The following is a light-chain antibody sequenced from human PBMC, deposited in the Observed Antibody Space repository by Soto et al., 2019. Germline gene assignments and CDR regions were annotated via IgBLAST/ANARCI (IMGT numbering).Light chain of an antibody. V-gene: IGKV1-5*03. Sequence: DIHMTQSHYTLSASLGDRVKKNSLASQSISSWLAWYQQKPGKAPKLLIYKASSLESGVPSRFSGSGSGTEFTLTISSLQPDDFATYYCQQYNSYPWTFGQGTKVDIK. CDR3: QQYNSYPWT. CDR1: QSISSW. J-gene: IGKJ1*01. CDR2: KAS.